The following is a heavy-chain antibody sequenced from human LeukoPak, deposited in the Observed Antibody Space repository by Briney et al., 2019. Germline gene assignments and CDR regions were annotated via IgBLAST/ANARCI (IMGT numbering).Heavy chain of an antibody. Sequence: GGSLRLSCAASGFTFSSYSMNWVRQAPGKGLEWVSYISSSSSTIYYADSVKGRFTISRDNAKNSLYLQMNSLRAEDTAVYYCARDRGFRDFWSGYYFGYWGQGTLVTVSS. CDR2: ISSSSSTI. CDR1: GFTFSSYS. J-gene: IGHJ4*02. CDR3: ARDRGFRDFWSGYYFGY. D-gene: IGHD3-3*01. V-gene: IGHV3-48*01.